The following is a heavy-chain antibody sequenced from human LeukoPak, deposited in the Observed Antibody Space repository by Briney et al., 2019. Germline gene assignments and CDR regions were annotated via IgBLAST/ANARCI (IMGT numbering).Heavy chain of an antibody. CDR1: GYSSTSYW. Sequence: PGESLKISCKGSGYSSTSYWIAWVRQMPGKSLEWMGIIYLSDSDARYSPSFQGQVTMSADKSISTAYLQWSNLKASDTAIYYCARSGGSGWDEGFDYWGQGTLVTVSS. CDR2: IYLSDSDA. D-gene: IGHD6-19*01. CDR3: ARSGGSGWDEGFDY. J-gene: IGHJ4*02. V-gene: IGHV5-51*01.